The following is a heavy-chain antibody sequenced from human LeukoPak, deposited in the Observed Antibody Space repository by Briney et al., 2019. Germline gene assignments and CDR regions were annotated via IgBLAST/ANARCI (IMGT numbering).Heavy chain of an antibody. CDR1: GFTFRSNA. D-gene: IGHD2-21*02. Sequence: GGSLRLSCAASGFTFRSNAMSWVRQAPGKGLEWVSAISHGGGSTFYADSVKGRFAISRDNSKNTLYLQMNSLRAEDTATYYCAKDDRGGGDCYSDLWGQGTLVTVTS. CDR2: ISHGGGST. J-gene: IGHJ5*02. V-gene: IGHV3-23*01. CDR3: AKDDRGGGDCYSDL.